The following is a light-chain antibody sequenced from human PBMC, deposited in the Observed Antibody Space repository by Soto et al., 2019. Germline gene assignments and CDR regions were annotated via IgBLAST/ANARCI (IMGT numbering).Light chain of an antibody. Sequence: EIVMTQSPATLSVSPGERATLSCRASQSVSSNLAWYQQKPGQAPRLLIFGASTRATGIPARFSGGGSGTEFTFTISSLQSEDFALYYCQHYNNWLTFGGGTKVEIK. J-gene: IGKJ4*01. CDR1: QSVSSN. CDR2: GAS. CDR3: QHYNNWLT. V-gene: IGKV3-15*01.